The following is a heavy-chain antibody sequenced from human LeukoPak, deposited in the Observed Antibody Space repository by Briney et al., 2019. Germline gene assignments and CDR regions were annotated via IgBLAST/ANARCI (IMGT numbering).Heavy chain of an antibody. J-gene: IGHJ3*02. CDR3: ARGLTDYFDAFDI. CDR2: IIPIFGTA. CDR1: GGTFSSYA. D-gene: IGHD3-10*01. Sequence: GASVKVSCKASGGTFSSYAISWVRQAPGQGLDWMGGIIPIFGTANYAQKFQGRVTITADESTSTAYMELSSLRSEDTAVYYCARGLTDYFDAFDIWGQGTMVAVSS. V-gene: IGHV1-69*01.